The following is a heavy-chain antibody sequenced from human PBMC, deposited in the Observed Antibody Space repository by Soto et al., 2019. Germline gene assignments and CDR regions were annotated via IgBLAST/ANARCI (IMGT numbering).Heavy chain of an antibody. D-gene: IGHD3-3*01. Sequence: SETPSPTCTVSGGSISSSSYYWGWIRQPPGEGLEWIGSIYYSGSTYYNPSLKSRVTISVDTSKNQFSLKLSSVTAADTAVYYCARAASDDFWSGYPNWFDPWGQGTLVTVSS. CDR1: GGSISSSSYY. CDR2: IYYSGST. V-gene: IGHV4-39*01. CDR3: ARAASDDFWSGYPNWFDP. J-gene: IGHJ5*02.